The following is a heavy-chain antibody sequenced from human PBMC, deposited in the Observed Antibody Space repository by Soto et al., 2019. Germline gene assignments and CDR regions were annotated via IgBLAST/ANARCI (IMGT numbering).Heavy chain of an antibody. CDR2: ISYSGST. CDR3: ARLAHYGSSWLLDY. Sequence: QVQLQESGPGPVKPSETLSLTCTVSGGFISTYYWSWIRQPPGKGLEWIGNISYSGSTNYNPSLKSRVTISIDTSKNQFSLKLSSVTAADTAVYYCARLAHYGSSWLLDYWGRGTLVTVSS. D-gene: IGHD6-13*01. J-gene: IGHJ4*02. CDR1: GGFISTYY. V-gene: IGHV4-59*08.